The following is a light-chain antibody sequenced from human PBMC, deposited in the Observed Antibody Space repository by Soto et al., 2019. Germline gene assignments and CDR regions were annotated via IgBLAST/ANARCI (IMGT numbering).Light chain of an antibody. V-gene: IGLV1-40*01. CDR3: QSYDSSLRGSV. J-gene: IGLJ2*01. CDR1: SSNIGAGYV. CDR2: GNS. Sequence: QSVLTQPPSVSGAPGQRVTISCTGSSSNIGAGYVVHWYQQLPGTAPKLLIYGNSNRPSGVPDRFSGSKSGTSASLAITGLKAEDEADYYCQSYDSSLRGSVFGGGTKLTVL.